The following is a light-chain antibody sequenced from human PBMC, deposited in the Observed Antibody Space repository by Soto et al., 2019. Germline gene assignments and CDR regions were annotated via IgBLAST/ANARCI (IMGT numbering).Light chain of an antibody. Sequence: EIVLTQSPGTLSLSPGERATLSCRASQSVSSSYLAWYQQKPGQAPRLLIYGASSRATSIPDRFSGSGSGTDFTLTISRLEPEDFAVYYYKQYGSSPLTFGGGTKVEIK. J-gene: IGKJ4*01. V-gene: IGKV3-20*01. CDR2: GAS. CDR3: KQYGSSPLT. CDR1: QSVSSSY.